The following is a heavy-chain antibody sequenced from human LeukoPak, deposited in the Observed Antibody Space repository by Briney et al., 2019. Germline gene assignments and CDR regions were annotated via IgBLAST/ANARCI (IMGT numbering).Heavy chain of an antibody. J-gene: IGHJ4*02. CDR1: GGSISSSSYY. CDR2: IYYSGST. Sequence: PSETLSLTCTVSGGSISSSSYYWGWIRQPPGKGLEGIGRIYYSGSTYYNPSLKSRVTISVDTSKTQLSLKLSSVTAAHTAVYYCARHNGGYGYYGAPGDDAVDYWGRATLATDSS. V-gene: IGHV4-39*01. D-gene: IGHD4-17*01. CDR3: ARHNGGYGYYGAPGDDAVDY.